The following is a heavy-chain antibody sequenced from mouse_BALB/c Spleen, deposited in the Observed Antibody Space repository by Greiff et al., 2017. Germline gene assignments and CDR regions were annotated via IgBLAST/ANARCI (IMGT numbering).Heavy chain of an antibody. Sequence: QVQLQQSGAGLVKPGASVKLSCKASGYTFTEYIIHWVKQRSGQGLEWIGWFYPGSGSIKYNEKFKDKATLTADKSSSTVYMELSRLTSEDSAVYFCARHEGYYYGSSYYAMDYWGQGTSVTVSS. J-gene: IGHJ4*01. CDR2: FYPGSGSI. CDR1: GYTFTEYI. CDR3: ARHEGYYYGSSYYAMDY. V-gene: IGHV1-62-2*01. D-gene: IGHD1-1*01.